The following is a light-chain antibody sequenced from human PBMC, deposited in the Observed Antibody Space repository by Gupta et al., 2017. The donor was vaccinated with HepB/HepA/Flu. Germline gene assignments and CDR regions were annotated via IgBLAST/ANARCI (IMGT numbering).Light chain of an antibody. CDR3: QQSYSTPRS. CDR1: QSISSY. V-gene: IGKV1-39*01. CDR2: AAS. J-gene: IGKJ2*03. Sequence: DIQTTESPSSLSASLGDRVTITCRASQSISSYLNWYQQKPGKAPKLLIYAASSLQSGVPSRFSGSGSGTDFTITISSLQPEDFATFYCQQSYSTPRSFGQGTKLAIK.